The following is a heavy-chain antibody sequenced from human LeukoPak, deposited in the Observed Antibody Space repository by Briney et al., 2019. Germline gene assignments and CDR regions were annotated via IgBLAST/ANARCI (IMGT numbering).Heavy chain of an antibody. CDR1: GGSFSPFY. CDR3: ARDVSGRTVDHGMDV. J-gene: IGHJ6*02. CDR2: ISYSGET. D-gene: IGHD1-26*01. V-gene: IGHV4-59*01. Sequence: SETLSLTCTVSGGSFSPFYWSWIRQPPGRGLEWIGYISYSGETDYNPSLETRVTMSLDTSYSQFSLKLSSVTAADTAVYYCARDVSGRTVDHGMDVWGQGTTVTVSS.